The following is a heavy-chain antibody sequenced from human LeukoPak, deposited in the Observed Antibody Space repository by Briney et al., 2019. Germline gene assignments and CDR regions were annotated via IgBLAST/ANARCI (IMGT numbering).Heavy chain of an antibody. J-gene: IGHJ6*02. CDR3: AKEDPKYYYYGMDV. Sequence: GGSLRLSCVVSGFTFSSYTMNWVRQAPGKGLEWVSSISSSSSYIYYADSVKGRFTISRDTSKNTLYLQMNSLRAEDTAVYYCAKEDPKYYYYGMDVWGQGTTVTVSS. V-gene: IGHV3-21*04. CDR1: GFTFSSYT. CDR2: ISSSSSYI.